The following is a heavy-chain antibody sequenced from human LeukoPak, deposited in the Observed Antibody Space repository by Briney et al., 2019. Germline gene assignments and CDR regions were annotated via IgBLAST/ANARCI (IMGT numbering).Heavy chain of an antibody. J-gene: IGHJ4*02. CDR1: GGSISSYY. CDR3: ARVGYYYGSGSSGAQEGFDY. Sequence: SETLSLTCTVSGGSISSYYWSWIRQPPGKGLEWIGYIYYSGSTNYNPSLKSRVTISVDTSKNQFSLKLSSVTAADTAVYYCARVGYYYGSGSSGAQEGFDYWGQGTLVTVSS. D-gene: IGHD3-10*01. CDR2: IYYSGST. V-gene: IGHV4-59*01.